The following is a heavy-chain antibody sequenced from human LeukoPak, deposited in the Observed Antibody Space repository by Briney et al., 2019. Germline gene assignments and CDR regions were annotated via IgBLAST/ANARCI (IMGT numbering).Heavy chain of an antibody. J-gene: IGHJ4*02. CDR3: TTVVVVPAAIWIDY. CDR2: IKSKTDGGTT. Sequence: GGSLRLSCAASGFTFSTYWMSWVRQAPGKGLEWVGRIKSKTDGGTTDYAAPVKGRFTISRDDSKNTLYLQMNSLKTEDTAVYYCTTVVVVPAAIWIDYWGQGTLVTVSS. D-gene: IGHD2-2*02. V-gene: IGHV3-15*01. CDR1: GFTFSTYW.